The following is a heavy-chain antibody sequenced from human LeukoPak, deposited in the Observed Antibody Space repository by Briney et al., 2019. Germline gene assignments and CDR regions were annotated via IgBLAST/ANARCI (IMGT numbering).Heavy chain of an antibody. V-gene: IGHV3-30*18. Sequence: GGSLRLSCAASGFTFSSYGMHWVRQAPGKGLEWVAVISYDGSNKYYAESVKGRFTISRDNSKNTVDLQMNNLRVDDTAIYYCAKDHANTPVVTNWGQGILVSVSS. CDR1: GFTFSSYG. CDR2: ISYDGSNK. CDR3: AKDHANTPVVTN. J-gene: IGHJ4*02. D-gene: IGHD2-21*02.